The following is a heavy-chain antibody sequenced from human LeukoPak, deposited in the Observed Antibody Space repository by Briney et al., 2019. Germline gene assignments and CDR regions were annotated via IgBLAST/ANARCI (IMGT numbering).Heavy chain of an antibody. CDR2: IYYSGST. D-gene: IGHD2-2*01. CDR1: GGSISSSSYY. V-gene: IGHV4-39*01. J-gene: IGHJ4*02. Sequence: SETLSLTCTVSGGSISSSSYYWGWIRRPPGKGLEWIGSIYYSGSTYYNPSLKSRVTISVDTSKNQFSLKLSSVTAADTAVYYCARRPSSTSYFDYWGQGTLVTVSS. CDR3: ARRPSSTSYFDY.